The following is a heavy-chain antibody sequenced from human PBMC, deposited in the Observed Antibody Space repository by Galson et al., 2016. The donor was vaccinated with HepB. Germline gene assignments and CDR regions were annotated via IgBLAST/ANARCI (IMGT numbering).Heavy chain of an antibody. D-gene: IGHD7-27*01. CDR2: MNPNSGYT. Sequence: SVKVSCKASGYTFTSYDINWVRQAPGRGLEWMGWMNPNSGYTGYAQKFQGRVTMTRNTSIITAYMELSSLRSEDTAVYYCSLGLGDFWGQGTLVTVSS. J-gene: IGHJ4*02. CDR3: SLGLGDF. V-gene: IGHV1-8*01. CDR1: GYTFTSYD.